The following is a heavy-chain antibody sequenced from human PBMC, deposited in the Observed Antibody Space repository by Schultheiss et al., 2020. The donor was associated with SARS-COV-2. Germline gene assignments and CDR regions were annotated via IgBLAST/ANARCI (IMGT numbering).Heavy chain of an antibody. Sequence: SETLSLTCTVSGGSISSYYWSWIRQPAGKGLEWIGEINHSGSTSYNPSLKSRVTISVDMSKNQFSLKLSSVTAADTAVYYCARGWGYYGSGSYYHYWGQGILVTVSS. J-gene: IGHJ4*02. CDR3: ARGWGYYGSGSYYHY. D-gene: IGHD3-10*01. CDR1: GGSISSYY. CDR2: INHSGST. V-gene: IGHV4-34*01.